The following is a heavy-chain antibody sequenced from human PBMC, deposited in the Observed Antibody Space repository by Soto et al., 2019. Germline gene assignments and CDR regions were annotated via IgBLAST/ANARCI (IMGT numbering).Heavy chain of an antibody. V-gene: IGHV4-34*01. CDR1: GGSFSGYY. Sequence: SETLSLTCAVYGGSFSGYYWIWIRQPTGKGLEWIGEINHSGSTNYNPSLKSRVTISVDTSKNQFSLKLSSVTAADTAVYYCARPSSGRALYYYYGMDVWGQGTTVTVSS. J-gene: IGHJ6*02. CDR3: ARPSSGRALYYYYGMDV. D-gene: IGHD3-10*01. CDR2: INHSGST.